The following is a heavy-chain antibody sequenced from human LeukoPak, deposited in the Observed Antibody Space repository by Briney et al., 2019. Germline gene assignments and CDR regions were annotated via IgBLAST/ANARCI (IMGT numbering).Heavy chain of an antibody. D-gene: IGHD3-22*01. CDR1: GFTFYNYA. Sequence: GGSLRLSCAASGFTFYNYAMHWVRQAPGKGLEWGAAISYDESVKNYADSVKGRFTISRDNSKNTLYLQMNSLRAEDTAVYYCARDPHFHDSSGPNLDYWGQGTLVTVSS. J-gene: IGHJ4*02. V-gene: IGHV3-30*04. CDR3: ARDPHFHDSSGPNLDY. CDR2: ISYDESVK.